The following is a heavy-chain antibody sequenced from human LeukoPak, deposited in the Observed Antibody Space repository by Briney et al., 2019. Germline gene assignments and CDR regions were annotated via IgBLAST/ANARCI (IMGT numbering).Heavy chain of an antibody. CDR1: GGSISSYY. CDR3: ARDLPRNRITMVRDDAFDI. V-gene: IGHV4-4*07. CDR2: IYTSGST. J-gene: IGHJ3*02. Sequence: SETLSLTCTVSGGSISSYYWSWIRQPAGKGLEWIGRIYTSGSTNYNPSLKSRVTMSVDTSKNQFSLKLGSVTAADTAVYYCARDLPRNRITMVRDDAFDIWGQGTMVTVSS. D-gene: IGHD3-10*01.